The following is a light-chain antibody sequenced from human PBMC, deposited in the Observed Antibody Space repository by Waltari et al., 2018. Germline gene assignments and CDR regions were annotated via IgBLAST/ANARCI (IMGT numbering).Light chain of an antibody. J-gene: IGLJ3*02. CDR1: RSDVGDYNY. Sequence: QSALTQPASVSGSPGQSITIPCSGSRSDVGDYNYVSWYQQHPGKAPKLLIYDVSKRHSGASNRVSGSKSGNTASLTLSGLQAEDEADYYCSSFTSKRTVVFGGGTKVTVL. CDR3: SSFTSKRTVV. V-gene: IGLV2-14*03. CDR2: DVS.